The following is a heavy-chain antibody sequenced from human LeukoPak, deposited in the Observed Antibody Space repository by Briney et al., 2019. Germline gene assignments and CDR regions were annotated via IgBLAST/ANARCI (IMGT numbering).Heavy chain of an antibody. CDR3: ALGVTTALHAFDI. CDR1: GFTFSYYA. D-gene: IGHD1/OR15-1a*01. Sequence: GGSLRLSCAASGFTFSYYAITWVRQAPGKGLEWVSGISDSGSTTSYADSVKGRFTISRDNSNNTLFLQMHNLRGEDTAMYYCALGVTTALHAFDIWGQGTMVTVS. V-gene: IGHV3-23*01. CDR2: ISDSGSTT. J-gene: IGHJ3*02.